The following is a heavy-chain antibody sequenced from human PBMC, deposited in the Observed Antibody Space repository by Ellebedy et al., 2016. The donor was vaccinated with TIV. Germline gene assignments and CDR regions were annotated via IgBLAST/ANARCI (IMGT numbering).Heavy chain of an antibody. Sequence: ASVKVSXKASGYTFTGYYMHWVRQATGQGLEWMGWMNPNSGNTGYAQKFQGRVTMTRNTSISTAYMELSSLRSEDTAVYYCARGSSWWGNGMDVWGQGTTVIVSS. CDR3: ARGSSWWGNGMDV. V-gene: IGHV1-8*02. CDR1: GYTFTGYY. D-gene: IGHD2-15*01. CDR2: MNPNSGNT. J-gene: IGHJ6*02.